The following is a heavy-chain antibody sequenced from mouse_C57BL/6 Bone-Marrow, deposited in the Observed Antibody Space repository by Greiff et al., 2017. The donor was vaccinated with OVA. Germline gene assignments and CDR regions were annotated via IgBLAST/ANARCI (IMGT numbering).Heavy chain of an antibody. Sequence: VQLQQPGAELVRPGSSVKLSCKASGYTFTSYWMHWVKQRPIQGLEWIGNIDPSDSETHYNQKFKDKATLTVDKSSSTAYMQLSSLTSEDSAVYYCARLTGTGDGFAYWGQGTLVTVSA. CDR1: GYTFTSYW. J-gene: IGHJ3*01. CDR3: ARLTGTGDGFAY. CDR2: IDPSDSET. V-gene: IGHV1-52*01. D-gene: IGHD4-1*01.